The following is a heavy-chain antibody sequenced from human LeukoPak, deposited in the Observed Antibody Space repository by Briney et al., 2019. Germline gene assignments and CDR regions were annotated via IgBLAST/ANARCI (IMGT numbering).Heavy chain of an antibody. V-gene: IGHV3-20*04. CDR1: AFTFDDYG. CDR2: INWNGGST. D-gene: IGHD5-18*01. CDR3: AKDEGYSYGCDY. Sequence: PGGSLRLSCAASAFTFDDYGMSWVRQAPGKGLEWVSGINWNGGSTGYADSVKGRFTISRDNAKNSLFLQMNSLRAEDTAFYYCAKDEGYSYGCDYWGQGTLVTVSS. J-gene: IGHJ4*02.